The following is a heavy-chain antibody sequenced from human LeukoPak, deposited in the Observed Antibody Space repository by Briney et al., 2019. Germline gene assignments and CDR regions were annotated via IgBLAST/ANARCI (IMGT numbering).Heavy chain of an antibody. J-gene: IGHJ6*03. Sequence: SVEVSCKASGGTFSSYAISWVRQAPGQGLEWMGGIIPIFGTANYAQKFQGRVTITTDESTSTAYMELSSLRSEDTAVYYCARGPPAAADVDYYYYYMDVWGKGTTVTVSS. V-gene: IGHV1-69*05. CDR1: GGTFSSYA. D-gene: IGHD6-13*01. CDR3: ARGPPAAADVDYYYYYMDV. CDR2: IIPIFGTA.